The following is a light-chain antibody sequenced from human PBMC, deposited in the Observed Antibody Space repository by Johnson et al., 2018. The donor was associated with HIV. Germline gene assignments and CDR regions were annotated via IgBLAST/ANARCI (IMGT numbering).Light chain of an antibody. Sequence: QSVLTQPPSVSAAPGQRVTISCSGSTSNIGNNYVSWYQQLPGTAPKLLIYDNNKRPSGTPDRFSGSKSATSATLGITGLQTGDEADYYCGTWETSLSAGLLYVFGPGTKVTVL. CDR2: DNN. CDR3: GTWETSLSAGLLYV. J-gene: IGLJ1*01. V-gene: IGLV1-51*01. CDR1: TSNIGNNY.